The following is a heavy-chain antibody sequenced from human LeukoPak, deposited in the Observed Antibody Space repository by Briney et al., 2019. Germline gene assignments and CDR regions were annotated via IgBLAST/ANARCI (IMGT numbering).Heavy chain of an antibody. CDR3: ATRSAAAGDDYYFDY. Sequence: PSETPSLTCAVYGGSFSGYYWSWIRQPPGKGLEWIGEINHSGSTNYNPSLKSRVTISVGTSKNQFSLKLSSVTAADTAVYYCATRSAAAGDDYYFDYWGQGTLVTVSS. CDR2: INHSGST. J-gene: IGHJ4*02. D-gene: IGHD6-13*01. CDR1: GGSFSGYY. V-gene: IGHV4-34*01.